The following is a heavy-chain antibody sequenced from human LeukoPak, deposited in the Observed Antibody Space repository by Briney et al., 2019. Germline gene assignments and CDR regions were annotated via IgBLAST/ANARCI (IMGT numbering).Heavy chain of an antibody. CDR1: GGSISTYY. V-gene: IGHV4-59*12. CDR2: IYYSGST. CDR3: ARDNDFFDY. J-gene: IGHJ4*02. Sequence: SETLSLTCTVSGGSISTYYWSWIRQPPGKGLEWIGHIYYSGSTNYNPSLKRRVTISVDTSKNQFSLKMRSVTAADTAVYYCARDNDFFDYWGQGTLVTVSS.